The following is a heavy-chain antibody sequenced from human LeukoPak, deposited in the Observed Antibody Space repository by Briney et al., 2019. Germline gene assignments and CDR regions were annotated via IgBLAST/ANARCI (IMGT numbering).Heavy chain of an antibody. D-gene: IGHD2-8*01. CDR1: GYTFTSYY. V-gene: IGHV1-46*01. CDR2: INPSGGST. Sequence: ASVKVSCKASGYTFTSYYIHWVRQAPGQGLEWIGIINPSGGSTDYAQKFQGRVTVTRDTSTSTVYMELSSLRSEDTAIYYCARPLAPVMLNAFDIWGQGTMVTVSS. J-gene: IGHJ3*02. CDR3: ARPLAPVMLNAFDI.